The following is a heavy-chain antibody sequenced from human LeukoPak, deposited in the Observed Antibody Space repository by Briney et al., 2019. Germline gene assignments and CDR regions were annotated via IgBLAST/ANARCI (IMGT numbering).Heavy chain of an antibody. V-gene: IGHV3-48*01. CDR3: ARENYASGSYGDY. CDR2: ISSSSGTI. Sequence: TGGSLRLSCAVSGFTFSSYSMNWVRQAPGKGLEWVSYISSSSGTIYYADSVKGRFTISRDNAKNSLYPQMNSLRAEDTAVYYCARENYASGSYGDYWGQGTLVTVSS. D-gene: IGHD3-10*01. CDR1: GFTFSSYS. J-gene: IGHJ4*02.